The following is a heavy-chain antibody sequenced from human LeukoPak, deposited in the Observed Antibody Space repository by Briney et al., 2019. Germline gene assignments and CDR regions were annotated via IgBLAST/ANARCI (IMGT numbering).Heavy chain of an antibody. Sequence: GGSLTLSCAGSGFTFSTYSMNWVRQAQGKGLEWVSSITSRNNYIYYADSMKGRFTFSIDNAKSSLYLQMNSLRAEDTAVYYCVTTWGAHYWYFDLWGRGALVTVSS. CDR2: ITSRNNYI. CDR3: VTTWGAHYWYFDL. J-gene: IGHJ2*01. V-gene: IGHV3-21*01. D-gene: IGHD1-26*01. CDR1: GFTFSTYS.